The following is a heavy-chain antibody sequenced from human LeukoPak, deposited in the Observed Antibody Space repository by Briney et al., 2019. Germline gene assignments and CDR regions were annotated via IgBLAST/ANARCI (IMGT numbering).Heavy chain of an antibody. V-gene: IGHV4-39*01. CDR3: ARSHEYSSGWYFDY. D-gene: IGHD6-19*01. CDR2: IYYSGST. Sequence: SETLSLTCTVSGGSISSSSYYWGWIRQPPGKGLEWIGSIYYSGSTYYNPSLKSRVTISVDTSKNQFSLKLSSVTAADTAVYYCARSHEYSSGWYFDYWGQGTVVAVSS. CDR1: GGSISSSSYY. J-gene: IGHJ4*02.